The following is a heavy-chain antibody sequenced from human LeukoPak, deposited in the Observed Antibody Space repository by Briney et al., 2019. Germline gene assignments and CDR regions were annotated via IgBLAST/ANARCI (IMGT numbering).Heavy chain of an antibody. J-gene: IGHJ4*02. CDR2: ISYDGSNK. V-gene: IGHV3-30*18. CDR1: GFTFSSYG. CDR3: AKDRGSSGSYYTFDY. Sequence: GRSLRLSCAASGFTFSSYGMHWVRQAPGKGLEWVAVISYDGSNKYYADSVKGRFTISRDNSKNTLYLQMNSLRAEDTAVYYCAKDRGSSGSYYTFDYWGQGTLVTVSS. D-gene: IGHD3-10*01.